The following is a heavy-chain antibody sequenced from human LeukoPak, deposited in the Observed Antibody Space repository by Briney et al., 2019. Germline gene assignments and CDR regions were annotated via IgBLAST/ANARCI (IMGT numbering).Heavy chain of an antibody. CDR2: IYHSGST. J-gene: IGHJ4*02. V-gene: IGHV4-38-2*02. CDR3: ARETGTYSAFDY. Sequence: SETLSFTCTVSGYSISSGYYWAWIRQPLGKGLEWIGTIYHSGSTYSNPSLKSRVTISVDTSKNQFSLRLSSVTAADTAVYYCARETGTYSAFDYWGQGALVTVSS. D-gene: IGHD1-26*01. CDR1: GYSISSGYY.